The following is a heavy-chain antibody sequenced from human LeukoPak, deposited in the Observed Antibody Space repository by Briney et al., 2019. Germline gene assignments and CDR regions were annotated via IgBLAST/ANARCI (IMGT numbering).Heavy chain of an antibody. CDR2: IYHSGST. D-gene: IGHD6-13*01. J-gene: IGHJ4*02. CDR1: GGSISSGGYS. Sequence: SETLSLTCAVSGGSISSGGYSWSWIRQPPGKGLEWIGYIYHSGSTYYNPSLKSRVTISVDRSKNQFSLKLSSVTAADTAVYYCARVRYSSSWYVGSFDYWGQGTLVTVSS. CDR3: ARVRYSSSWYVGSFDY. V-gene: IGHV4-30-2*01.